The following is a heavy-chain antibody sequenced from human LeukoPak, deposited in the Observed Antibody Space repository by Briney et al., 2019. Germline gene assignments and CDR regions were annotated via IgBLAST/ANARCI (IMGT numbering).Heavy chain of an antibody. CDR2: IIPIFGTA. Sequence: ASVKVSCKASGGTFSSYAISWVRQAPGQGLEWMGGIIPIFGTANYAQKFQGRVTITADESTSTAYMELSSLRSEGTAVYYCARDWTGIAARPGFDPWGQGTLVTVSS. J-gene: IGHJ5*02. D-gene: IGHD6-6*01. CDR1: GGTFSSYA. V-gene: IGHV1-69*13. CDR3: ARDWTGIAARPGFDP.